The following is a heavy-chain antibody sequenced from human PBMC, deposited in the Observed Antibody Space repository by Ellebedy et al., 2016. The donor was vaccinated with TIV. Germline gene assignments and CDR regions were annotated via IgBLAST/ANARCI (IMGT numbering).Heavy chain of an antibody. CDR3: ARDRQSGSHEIGWFDP. Sequence: GGSLRLXXAASGFTFSTYAMHWVRQAPGKGLEWVAVTSYDESNKYYADSVKGRFTISRDNSKNTLYLQMNSLRAEDTAVYYCARDRQSGSHEIGWFDPWGQGTLVTVSS. V-gene: IGHV3-30-3*01. D-gene: IGHD1-26*01. J-gene: IGHJ5*02. CDR2: TSYDESNK. CDR1: GFTFSTYA.